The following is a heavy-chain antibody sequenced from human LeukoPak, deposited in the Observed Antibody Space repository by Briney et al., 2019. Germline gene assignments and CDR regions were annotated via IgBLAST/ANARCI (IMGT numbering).Heavy chain of an antibody. V-gene: IGHV3-23*01. CDR3: AKSTSFTMVRGATDY. CDR1: GFTFSTNA. Sequence: GGSLRLSCAASGFTFSTNALSWVRQAPGKGLEWVSGISGSGGSTYYADSVKGRFTISRDNSKNTLYLQMNSLRAEDTAVYYCAKSTSFTMVRGATDYWGQGTLVTVSS. CDR2: ISGSGGST. J-gene: IGHJ4*02. D-gene: IGHD3-10*01.